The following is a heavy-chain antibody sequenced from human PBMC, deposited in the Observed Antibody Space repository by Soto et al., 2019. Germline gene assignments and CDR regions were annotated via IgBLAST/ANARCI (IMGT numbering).Heavy chain of an antibody. J-gene: IGHJ4*01. CDR3: ARDTPDLENDIVVVPAARFDY. CDR2: IIPIFGTA. V-gene: IGHV1-69*13. Sequence: ASVKVSCKASGGTFSSYAISWVRQAPGQGLEWMGGIIPIFGTANYAQKFQGRVTITADESTSTAYMELSSLRSEDTAVYYCARDTPDLENDIVVVPAARFDYWG. D-gene: IGHD2-2*01. CDR1: GGTFSSYA.